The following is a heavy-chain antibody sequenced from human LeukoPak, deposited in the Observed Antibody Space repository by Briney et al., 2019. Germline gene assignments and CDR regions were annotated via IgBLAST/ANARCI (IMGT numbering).Heavy chain of an antibody. J-gene: IGHJ4*02. CDR1: GFTFSSYG. Sequence: PGESLRLSCAASGFTFSSYGMHWVRQAPGKGLEWVAFIRYDGTTKYYADSVKGRFTSSRDNSKNTLYLQMNSLKPEDTAVYYCAKDEIFGSSWTFDYWGQGTLVTVSS. V-gene: IGHV3-30*02. CDR2: IRYDGTTK. CDR3: AKDEIFGSSWTFDY. D-gene: IGHD6-13*01.